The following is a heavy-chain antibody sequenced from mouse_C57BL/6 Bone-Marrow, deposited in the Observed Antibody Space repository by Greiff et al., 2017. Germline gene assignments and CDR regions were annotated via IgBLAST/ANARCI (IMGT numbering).Heavy chain of an antibody. Sequence: EVQLQQSGPELVKPGASVKISCKASGYTFTDYYMNWVKQSHGKSLEWIGDINPNNGGTSYNQKFKGKATLTVDKSSSTAYMELRSLTSEDSAGYYCARDWDGRDYFDYWGQGTTLTVSS. J-gene: IGHJ2*01. D-gene: IGHD4-1*01. CDR2: INPNNGGT. V-gene: IGHV1-26*01. CDR3: ARDWDGRDYFDY. CDR1: GYTFTDYY.